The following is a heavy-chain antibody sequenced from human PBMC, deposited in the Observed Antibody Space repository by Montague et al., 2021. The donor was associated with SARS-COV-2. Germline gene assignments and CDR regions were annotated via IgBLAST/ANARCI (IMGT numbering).Heavy chain of an antibody. V-gene: IGHV4-59*02. Sequence: SETLSLTCVVSGDSVNTNQWTWVRQSPGKGLEWIGHVFYTGSTKYNPSLESRVTISIDTSKNQFALRLNSVSAADTAIYYCARLIGSGWTDAFDFWGQGTMVTVS. CDR3: ARLIGSGWTDAFDF. CDR1: GDSVNTNQ. D-gene: IGHD6-19*01. J-gene: IGHJ3*01. CDR2: VFYTGST.